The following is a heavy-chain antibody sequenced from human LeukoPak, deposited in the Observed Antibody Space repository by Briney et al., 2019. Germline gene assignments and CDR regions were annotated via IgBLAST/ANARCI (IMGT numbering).Heavy chain of an antibody. D-gene: IGHD2-15*01. CDR3: ARDPRNVGLAP. J-gene: IGHJ5*02. Sequence: GGSLRLSCVASGFSLSGYWMYWVRQAPGKGLMYISRNNGDGSTTNYADVVKGRFTMSRDNVRNTLYLQMNSLRVEDTAVYYCARDPRNVGLAPWGQGTLVTVSS. CDR1: GFSLSGYW. V-gene: IGHV3-74*01. CDR2: NNGDGSTT.